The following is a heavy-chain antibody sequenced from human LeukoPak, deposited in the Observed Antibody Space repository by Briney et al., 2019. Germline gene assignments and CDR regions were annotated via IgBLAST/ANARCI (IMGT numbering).Heavy chain of an antibody. CDR1: GFTFSSYA. V-gene: IGHV3-23*01. CDR2: ISGSGGST. CDR3: AKLSLGYCSSTSCYEFDY. J-gene: IGHJ4*02. D-gene: IGHD2-2*01. Sequence: GRSLRLSCAASGFTFSSYAMSWVRQAPGKGLEWVSAISGSGGSTYYADSVKGRFTISRDNSKNTLYLQMNSLRAEDTAVYYCAKLSLGYCSSTSCYEFDYWGQGTLVTVSS.